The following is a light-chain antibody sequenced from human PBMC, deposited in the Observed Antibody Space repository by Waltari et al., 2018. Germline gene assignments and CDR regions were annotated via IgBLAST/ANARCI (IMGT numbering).Light chain of an antibody. J-gene: IGLJ1*01. CDR1: SSDVGGHNF. Sequence: QSALTQPPSASGSPGQSVTISCTRTSSDVGGHNFVSWYQQHPGKAPKVIIYEVTKRPSGVPDRFSGSKSGNTASLTVSGLQTEDEADYYCCSYAGSDTPYVFGTGTTVTVL. CDR3: CSYAGSDTPYV. V-gene: IGLV2-8*01. CDR2: EVT.